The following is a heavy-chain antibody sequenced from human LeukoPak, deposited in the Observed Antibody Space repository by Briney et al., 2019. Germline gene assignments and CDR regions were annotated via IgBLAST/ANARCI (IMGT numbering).Heavy chain of an antibody. V-gene: IGHV3-21*06. D-gene: IGHD3-22*01. CDR1: TLTLSKDR. CDR2: ISSSSSYI. J-gene: IGHJ4*02. CDR3: SRVRSYDSSGYPFFY. Sequence: GGSLTLSCPASTLTLSKDRMNWVRQAPGKGLEWVSSISSSSSYIYYADSMKGRFTISRDNAKNSLYLQMNSLRADDTDVYYCSRVRSYDSSGYPFFYRGQGTLVTVSS.